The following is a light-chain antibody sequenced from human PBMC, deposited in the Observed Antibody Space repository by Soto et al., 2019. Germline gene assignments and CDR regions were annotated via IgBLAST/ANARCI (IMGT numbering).Light chain of an antibody. CDR1: QSISSW. CDR3: QQSYSTLLT. J-gene: IGKJ4*01. Sequence: DIQMTQSPSTLSASVGDRVTITCRASQSISSWLAWYQQKAGKAPKLLIYAASSLQSGVPSRFSGSGSGTDFTLTISSLQPEDFATYYCQQSYSTLLTFGGGSKVDVK. CDR2: AAS. V-gene: IGKV1-39*01.